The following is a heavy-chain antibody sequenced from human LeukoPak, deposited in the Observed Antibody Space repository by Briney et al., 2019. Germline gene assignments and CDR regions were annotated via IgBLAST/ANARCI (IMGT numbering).Heavy chain of an antibody. Sequence: GGSLRLSCAASGFTFSSYDMKWVRQAPGKGLEWVSHISSSGVNICYADSVKGRFTISRANAKNSLYLQMNSLRAEDTAVYYCARGLRYTILGGDYYWGQGALVTVSS. D-gene: IGHD3-3*01. CDR2: ISSSGVNI. CDR3: ARGLRYTILGGDYY. J-gene: IGHJ4*02. V-gene: IGHV3-48*03. CDR1: GFTFSSYD.